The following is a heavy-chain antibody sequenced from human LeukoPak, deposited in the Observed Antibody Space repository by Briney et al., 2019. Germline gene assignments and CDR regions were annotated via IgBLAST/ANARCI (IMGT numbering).Heavy chain of an antibody. Sequence: GASVKVSCKASGYTFTGYYMHWVRQAPGQGLEWMGIINPSGGSTSYAQKFQGRVTMTRDTSTSTVYMELSSLRSEDTAVYYCARDLRYNWNHGAFDIWGQGTLVTVSS. CDR3: ARDLRYNWNHGAFDI. CDR2: INPSGGST. D-gene: IGHD1-1*01. J-gene: IGHJ4*02. CDR1: GYTFTGYY. V-gene: IGHV1-46*03.